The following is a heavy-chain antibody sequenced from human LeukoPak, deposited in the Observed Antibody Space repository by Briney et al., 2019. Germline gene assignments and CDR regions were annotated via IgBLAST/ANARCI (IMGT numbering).Heavy chain of an antibody. J-gene: IGHJ6*02. CDR1: GGSISSGDYY. D-gene: IGHD7-27*01. Sequence: PSETLSLTCTVSGGSISSGDYYWRWIRQPPGKGLEWIGYIYYSGSTYYNPSLKSRVTISVDTSKNQFSLKLSSVTAADTAVYYCARDAPEGYYGMDVWGQGTTVTVSS. V-gene: IGHV4-30-4*01. CDR2: IYYSGST. CDR3: ARDAPEGYYGMDV.